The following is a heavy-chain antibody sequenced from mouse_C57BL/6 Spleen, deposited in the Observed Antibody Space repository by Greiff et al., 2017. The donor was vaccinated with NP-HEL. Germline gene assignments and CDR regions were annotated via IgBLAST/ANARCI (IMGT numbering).Heavy chain of an antibody. D-gene: IGHD2-1*01. Sequence: QVHVKQSGAELVRPGASVKLSCKASGYTFTDYYINWVKQRPGQGLEWIARIYPGSGNTYYNEKFKGKATLTAEKSSSTAYMQLSSLTSEDSAVYFCARSLYYGNFEDAMDYWGQGTSVTVSS. V-gene: IGHV1-76*01. CDR3: ARSLYYGNFEDAMDY. CDR1: GYTFTDYY. J-gene: IGHJ4*01. CDR2: IYPGSGNT.